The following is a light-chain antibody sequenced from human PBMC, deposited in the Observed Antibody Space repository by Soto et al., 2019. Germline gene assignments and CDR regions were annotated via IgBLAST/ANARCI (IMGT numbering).Light chain of an antibody. CDR3: TSYVGNDIWV. Sequence: QCVLTQPPSESGSPGQSVTISCTGTSSDVGAYKYVSWYQQYPGKAPKLMIYEVTKRPSGVPDRFSGSKSGNTASLTVSGLQAEDEADYYCTSYVGNDIWVFGGGTKLTVL. CDR1: SSDVGAYKY. V-gene: IGLV2-8*01. CDR2: EVT. J-gene: IGLJ3*02.